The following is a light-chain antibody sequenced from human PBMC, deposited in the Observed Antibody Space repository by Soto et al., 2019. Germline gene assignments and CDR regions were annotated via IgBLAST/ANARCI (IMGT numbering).Light chain of an antibody. J-gene: IGLJ2*01. CDR1: SSDIGGYNY. V-gene: IGLV2-14*01. CDR3: NSYTSGSTRV. Sequence: QSVLTQPASVSGSPGQSITISCTGTSSDIGGYNYVSWYQQHPGKAPKVIIYEVSNRPSGVSNRFSGSKSGNTASLTISGLQAEDEADYYCNSYTSGSTRVFGGGTKVTVL. CDR2: EVS.